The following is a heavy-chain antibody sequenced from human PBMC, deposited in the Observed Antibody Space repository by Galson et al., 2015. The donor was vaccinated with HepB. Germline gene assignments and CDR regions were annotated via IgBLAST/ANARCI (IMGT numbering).Heavy chain of an antibody. D-gene: IGHD6-13*01. V-gene: IGHV3-33*01. CDR2: IWYDGSNK. CDR3: ARDHGAAARPDYYYGMDV. CDR1: GFTFSSYG. J-gene: IGHJ6*02. Sequence: SLRLSCAASGFTFSSYGMHWVRQAPGKGLEWVAVIWYDGSNKYYADSVKGRFTLPRDNSKNTLYLQMNSLRAEDTAVYYCARDHGAAARPDYYYGMDVWGQGTTVTVSS.